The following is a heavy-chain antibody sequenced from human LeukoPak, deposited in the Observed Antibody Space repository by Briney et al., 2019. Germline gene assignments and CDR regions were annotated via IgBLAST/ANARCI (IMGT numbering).Heavy chain of an antibody. Sequence: SETLSLTCTVSGGSISSSSYYWGWIRQPPGKGLEWIGSIYYSGSTYYNPSLKSRVTISVDTSKNQFSLKLSSVTAADTAVYYCARPYSGSWYEIDYWGQGTLVTVSS. D-gene: IGHD6-13*01. J-gene: IGHJ4*02. V-gene: IGHV4-39*07. CDR1: GGSISSSSYY. CDR3: ARPYSGSWYEIDY. CDR2: IYYSGST.